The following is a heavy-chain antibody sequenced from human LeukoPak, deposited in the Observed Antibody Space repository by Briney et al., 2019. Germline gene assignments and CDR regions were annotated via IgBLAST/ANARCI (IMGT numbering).Heavy chain of an antibody. CDR1: GFTVSSDS. J-gene: IGHJ6*03. CDR3: ARMYSDSMDV. CDR2: IYSGGST. V-gene: IGHV3-53*01. Sequence: GGSLRLSCTVSGFTVSSDSMSWVRQAPGKGLEWVSFIYSGGSTHYSDFVKGRFTISRDNSKNTLYLQMNSLRAGDTAVYYCARMYSDSMDVWGKGTTVTVSS. D-gene: IGHD2-21*01.